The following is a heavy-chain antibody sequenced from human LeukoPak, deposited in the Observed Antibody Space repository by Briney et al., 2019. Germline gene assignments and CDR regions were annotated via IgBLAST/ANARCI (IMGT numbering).Heavy chain of an antibody. CDR3: ARHVLSSSGWYYAGYYYYYMDV. V-gene: IGHV4-34*01. Sequence: TTSETLSLTCAVYGGSFSGYYWSWIRQPPGKGLEWIGEINHSGSTNYNPSLKSRVTISVDTSKNQFSLKLSSVTAADTAVYYCARHVLSSSGWYYAGYYYYYMDVWGKGTTVTISS. D-gene: IGHD6-19*01. CDR1: GGSFSGYY. J-gene: IGHJ6*03. CDR2: INHSGST.